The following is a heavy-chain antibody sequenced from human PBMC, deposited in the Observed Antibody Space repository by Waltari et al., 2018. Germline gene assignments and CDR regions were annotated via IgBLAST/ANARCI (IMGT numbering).Heavy chain of an antibody. V-gene: IGHV3-23*01. CDR2: INDRGDIT. CDR1: VFTFSRFA. CDR3: ATRNYLDS. Sequence: EMQLLESGGGLVQPGGSLRLSCAAPVFTFSRFAMNWVRQAPGKGLEWVSIINDRGDITNTADSLKGRFTVSRDNSRDTLYLHMNNLTAEDTAVYYCATRNYLDSWGRGALVTVSS. J-gene: IGHJ4*02.